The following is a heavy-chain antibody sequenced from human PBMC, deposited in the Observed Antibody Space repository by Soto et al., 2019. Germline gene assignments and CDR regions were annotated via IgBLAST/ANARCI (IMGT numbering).Heavy chain of an antibody. CDR2: INPTSEYT. CDR3: ARLIHPGYSRD. D-gene: IGHD2-15*01. J-gene: IGHJ4*02. V-gene: IGHV1-8*01. CDR1: GYNCTSYD. Sequence: ASVKSCYKASGYNCTSYDINWVRQAPGQGLEWVGWINPTSEYTAHAQKFQGRVTLTREISTATAYMELSSLTSEDTAVYFCARLIHPGYSRDWGLGTQVTLS.